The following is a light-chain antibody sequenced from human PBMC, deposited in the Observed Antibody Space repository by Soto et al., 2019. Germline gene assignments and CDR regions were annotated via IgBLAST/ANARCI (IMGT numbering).Light chain of an antibody. CDR3: SSYPSSSIDYV. CDR1: SSDVGGYNY. J-gene: IGLJ1*01. Sequence: QSALTQPASVSGSPGQSITISCTGTSSDVGGYNYVSWYQQHPGKAPKLMIYEVSNRPSGVSNRFSGSKSGNTASLTISGLQAEDEADYYCSSYPSSSIDYVFGTVTKVTVL. V-gene: IGLV2-14*01. CDR2: EVS.